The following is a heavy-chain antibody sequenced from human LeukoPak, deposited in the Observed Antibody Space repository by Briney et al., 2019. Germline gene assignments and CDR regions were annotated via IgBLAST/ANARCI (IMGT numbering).Heavy chain of an antibody. CDR2: FYVGGAT. Sequence: GGSLRPSCAVSGFSVTNNYMSWVRQAPGKGLEWVSVFYVGGATYYPDSVKGRFTISRDNSENTLYLQMNSLRAEDTAVYYCASTHPEIDYWGQGTLVTVSS. CDR1: GFSVTNNY. CDR3: ASTHPEIDY. V-gene: IGHV3-53*05. J-gene: IGHJ4*02.